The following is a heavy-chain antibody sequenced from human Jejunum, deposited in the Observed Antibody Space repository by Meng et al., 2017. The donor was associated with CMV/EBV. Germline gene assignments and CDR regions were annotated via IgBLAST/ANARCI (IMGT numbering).Heavy chain of an antibody. CDR2: IIPIFGKV. D-gene: IGHD3-3*01. CDR3: ARHYDFRNWFDP. Sequence: CKVSGGSLNTFAITWVRQAPGQGLEWMGGIIPIFGKVTYAQKFQGRLTISADKSTLTVYMDLSSLTSEDTAIYYCARHYDFRNWFDPWGQGTLVTVPQ. CDR1: GGSLNTFA. J-gene: IGHJ5*02. V-gene: IGHV1-69*06.